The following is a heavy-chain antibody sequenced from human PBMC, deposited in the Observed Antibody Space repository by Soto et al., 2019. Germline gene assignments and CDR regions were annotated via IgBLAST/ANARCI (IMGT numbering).Heavy chain of an antibody. CDR2: ISVYNGNT. D-gene: IGHD6-13*01. J-gene: IGHJ5*02. Sequence: ASVKVSCQASGSTFTSSGISSVRQAPGQGLEWMGWISVYNGNTNYAQNFQGRVSMTTDTSTSTVYMELRHLRSDDTAVYDWARGVVVAAGTGMTWIDPWGQGTVVTVSS. CDR1: GSTFTSSG. CDR3: ARGVVVAAGTGMTWIDP. V-gene: IGHV1-18*01.